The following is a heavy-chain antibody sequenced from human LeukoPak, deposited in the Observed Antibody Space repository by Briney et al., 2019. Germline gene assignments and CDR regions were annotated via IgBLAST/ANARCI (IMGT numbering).Heavy chain of an antibody. Sequence: SETLSLTCTVSGGSISSSSYYWGWIRQPPGKGLEWIGYIYYRGSTYYNPSLKSRVTISVDTSKNQFSLKLSSVTAADTAVYYCAREEIYDYVWGGYRKHFDYWGQGTLVTVSS. J-gene: IGHJ4*02. CDR1: GGSISSSSYY. CDR3: AREEIYDYVWGGYRKHFDY. CDR2: IYYRGST. V-gene: IGHV4-39*02. D-gene: IGHD3-16*02.